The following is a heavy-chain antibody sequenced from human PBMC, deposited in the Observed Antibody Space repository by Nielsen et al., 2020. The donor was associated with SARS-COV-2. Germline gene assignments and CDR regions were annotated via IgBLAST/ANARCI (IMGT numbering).Heavy chain of an antibody. CDR2: INHSGST. CDR3: ARDDSSGFYGMDV. J-gene: IGHJ6*02. D-gene: IGHD6-19*01. CDR1: GGSFSGYY. V-gene: IGHV4-34*01. Sequence: GSLRLSCAVYGGSFSGYYWSWIRQPPGKGLEWIGEINHSGSTNYNPSLKSRVTISVDTSKNQFSLKLSSVTAADTAVYYCARDDSSGFYGMDVWGQGTTVTVSS.